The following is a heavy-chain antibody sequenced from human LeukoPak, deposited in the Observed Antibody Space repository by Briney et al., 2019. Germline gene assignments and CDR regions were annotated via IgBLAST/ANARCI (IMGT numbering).Heavy chain of an antibody. V-gene: IGHV1-2*02. D-gene: IGHD3-3*01. Sequence: GASVKVSCKASGYTFTGYYMHWVRQAPGQGLGWMGWINPNSGGTNYAQKFQGRVTMTRDTSISTAYMELSRLRSDDTAVYYCARVSTYYDFWSGYYDYWGQGTLVTVSS. CDR1: GYTFTGYY. J-gene: IGHJ4*02. CDR3: ARVSTYYDFWSGYYDY. CDR2: INPNSGGT.